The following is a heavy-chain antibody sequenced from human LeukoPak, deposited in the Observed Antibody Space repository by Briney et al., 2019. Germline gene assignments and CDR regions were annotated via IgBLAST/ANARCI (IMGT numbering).Heavy chain of an antibody. CDR2: INPSGGST. D-gene: IGHD3-3*01. Sequence: ASVKVSCKASEYTFTNYYMHWVRQARGQGLEWMGIINPSGGSTSYAQKFRGRVTMTRDMSMSTVYMELTSLRSEDTAVYYCARDLRITIFGVVIPWAFDIWGQGTMVIVSS. CDR1: EYTFTNYY. V-gene: IGHV1-46*01. CDR3: ARDLRITIFGVVIPWAFDI. J-gene: IGHJ3*02.